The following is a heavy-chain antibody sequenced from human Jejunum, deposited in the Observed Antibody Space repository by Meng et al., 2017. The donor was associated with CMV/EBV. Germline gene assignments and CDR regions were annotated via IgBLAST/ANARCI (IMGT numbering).Heavy chain of an antibody. Sequence: FSSYAISWVRQAPGQGLEWMGGIITILGIANYAQKFQGRVTITADKSTSTAYMELSSLRSEDTAVYYCARDRGITIFGVVRTRWFDPWGQGTLVTVSS. D-gene: IGHD3-3*01. CDR2: IITILGIA. V-gene: IGHV1-69*10. CDR3: ARDRGITIFGVVRTRWFDP. CDR1: FSSYA. J-gene: IGHJ5*02.